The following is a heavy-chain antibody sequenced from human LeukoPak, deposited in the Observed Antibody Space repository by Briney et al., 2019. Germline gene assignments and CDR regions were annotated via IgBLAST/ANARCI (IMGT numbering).Heavy chain of an antibody. Sequence: PSETLSLTCTVSGGSISSYYWSWIRQPPGKGLEWIGYIYYSGSTNYNPSLKSRVTISVDTSKNQFSLKLSSVTAADTAVYYCARGATIFGYMDVWGKGTTVTVSS. V-gene: IGHV4-59*01. CDR2: IYYSGST. D-gene: IGHD3-3*01. CDR1: GGSISSYY. CDR3: ARGATIFGYMDV. J-gene: IGHJ6*03.